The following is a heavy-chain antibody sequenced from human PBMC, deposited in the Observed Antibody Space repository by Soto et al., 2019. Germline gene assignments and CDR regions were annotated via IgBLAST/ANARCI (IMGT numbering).Heavy chain of an antibody. Sequence: QLQLVQSGTEVKEPGSSVKVSCKASGGTFSTSSFVWVRQGPGQGLEWMGGIIPIFTRTNFAQKFQGRVTCSADESTRTTYMELRSLTSEDTAIYYCARDVVRSTAGDSWGQGTLVTV. CDR2: IIPIFTRT. V-gene: IGHV1-69*01. CDR1: GGTFSTSS. J-gene: IGHJ4*02. CDR3: ARDVVRSTAGDS. D-gene: IGHD2-15*01.